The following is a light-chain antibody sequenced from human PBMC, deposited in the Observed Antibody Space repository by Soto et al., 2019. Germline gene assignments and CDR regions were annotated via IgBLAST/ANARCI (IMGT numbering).Light chain of an antibody. V-gene: IGLV2-14*01. CDR3: SSYTTSSTPGVV. CDR1: SNDVGGYNF. J-gene: IGLJ2*01. CDR2: EVI. Sequence: QSVLTQPASVSWSPGQSITISCTGTSNDVGGYNFVSWYQQHPGNAPKLMIYEVINRPSGVSNRFSGSKSGNTASLTISGLQAEDEADYYCSSYTTSSTPGVVFGGGTKLTVL.